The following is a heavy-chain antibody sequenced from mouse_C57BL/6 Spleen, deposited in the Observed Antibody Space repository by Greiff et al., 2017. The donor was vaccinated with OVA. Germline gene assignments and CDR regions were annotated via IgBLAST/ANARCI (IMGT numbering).Heavy chain of an antibody. CDR2: IYPRSGNT. Sequence: VQLQQSGAELARPGASVKLSCKASGYTFTSYGISWVKQRTGQGLEWIGEIYPRSGNTYYNEKFKGKATLTADKSSSTAYMELRSLTSEDSAVYVCARKSYGSSYWYFDVWGTGTTVTVSS. D-gene: IGHD1-1*01. CDR3: ARKSYGSSYWYFDV. CDR1: GYTFTSYG. J-gene: IGHJ1*03. V-gene: IGHV1-81*01.